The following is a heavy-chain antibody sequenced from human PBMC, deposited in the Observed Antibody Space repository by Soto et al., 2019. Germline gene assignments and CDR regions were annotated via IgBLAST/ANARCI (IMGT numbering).Heavy chain of an antibody. V-gene: IGHV4-4*07. CDR1: GASVSENY. CDR3: ARDPLPDDNSSP. J-gene: IGHJ5*02. Sequence: QVQLQESGPGLVKPSETLSLSCSVSGASVSENYWSWIRQPAGKAMEWIGRVSASGKSNYDPSLRSRVFMPIDTSKNQVSLSLRSVTAADTAVYYCARDPLPDDNSSPWGQGTLVTVSS. CDR2: VSASGKS. D-gene: IGHD3-9*01.